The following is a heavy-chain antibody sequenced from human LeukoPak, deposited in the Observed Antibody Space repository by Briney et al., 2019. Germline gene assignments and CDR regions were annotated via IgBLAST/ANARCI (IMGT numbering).Heavy chain of an antibody. CDR2: ISGSGNGFSI. D-gene: IGHD3-16*01. J-gene: IGHJ4*02. V-gene: IGHV3-64D*06. Sequence: GGSLGLSCSASGFVFTIYTMYWVRQAPGKGPEYVSTISGSGNGFSIYYADSVKGRFTISRDNSKNIVYLQMNGLRSEDTAVYYCVKDFGRVRGTPDSWGQGTLVTVSS. CDR3: VKDFGRVRGTPDS. CDR1: GFVFTIYT.